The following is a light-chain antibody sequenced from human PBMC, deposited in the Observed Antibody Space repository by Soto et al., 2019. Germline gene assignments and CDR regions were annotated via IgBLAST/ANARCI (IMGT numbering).Light chain of an antibody. J-gene: IGLJ1*01. CDR1: SSNIGSNT. CDR2: SNN. Sequence: QSVLTQPPSASGTPGQRVTISCSGSSSNIGSNTVSWYQQVPGTAPILLIYSNNQRPSGVPDRFSGSKSGTSASLAISGLQSEDEAEYYCATWDDSLNLLYVFGTGTKVTV. CDR3: ATWDDSLNLLYV. V-gene: IGLV1-44*01.